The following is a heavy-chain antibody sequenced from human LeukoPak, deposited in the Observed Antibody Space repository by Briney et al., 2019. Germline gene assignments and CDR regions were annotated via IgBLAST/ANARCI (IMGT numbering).Heavy chain of an antibody. V-gene: IGHV3-30*01. CDR2: ISYDGSNK. CDR3: ARRPQAYYDSSGLDY. J-gene: IGHJ4*02. D-gene: IGHD3-22*01. Sequence: GGSLRLSCAASGFTFSSYAMHWVLQAPGKGLEWVAVISYDGSNKYYADSVKGRFTISRDNSKNTLYLQMNSLRSEDTAVYYCARRPQAYYDSSGLDYWGQGTLVTVSS. CDR1: GFTFSSYA.